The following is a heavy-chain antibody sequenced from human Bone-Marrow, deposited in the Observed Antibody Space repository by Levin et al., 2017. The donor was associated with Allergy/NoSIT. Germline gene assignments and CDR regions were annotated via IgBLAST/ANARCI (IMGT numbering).Heavy chain of an antibody. D-gene: IGHD3-22*01. J-gene: IGHJ3*02. Sequence: GESLKISCAASGFTFSSYSMNWVRQAPGKGLEWVSSISSTSGYIYYADSVKGRFTISRDNAKKALYLQMNSLRAEDTAVYYCTRDYHYDSSGYYSAAFDMWGQGTMVTVSS. CDR3: TRDYHYDSSGYYSAAFDM. CDR1: GFTFSSYS. CDR2: ISSTSGYI. V-gene: IGHV3-21*01.